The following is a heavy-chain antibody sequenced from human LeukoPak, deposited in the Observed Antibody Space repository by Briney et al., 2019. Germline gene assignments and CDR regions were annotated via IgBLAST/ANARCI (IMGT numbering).Heavy chain of an antibody. V-gene: IGHV4-39*07. CDR3: ARGPYYYDSSGYLY. CDR1: GGSISGSTSY. J-gene: IGHJ4*02. D-gene: IGHD3-22*01. Sequence: SETLSLTCTVSGGSISGSTSYWGWIRQSPGKGLEWIGLLNYSGTTYYNPSFKSRVSISIDRSRTQFSLKLSSVTAADTAVYYCARGPYYYDSSGYLYWGQGTLVTVSS. CDR2: LNYSGTT.